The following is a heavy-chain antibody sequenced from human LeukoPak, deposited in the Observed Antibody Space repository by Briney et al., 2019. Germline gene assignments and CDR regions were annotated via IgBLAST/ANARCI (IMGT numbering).Heavy chain of an antibody. Sequence: GGSLRLSCAASGFTFSNYWMSWGRQAPGKGLEWVANIKQDGRAKYYVDSVKGRFTISRDNVKNSLYLQMNSLRAEDTAIYYCAREGAYSSSSDVDYWGQGTLVTVSS. J-gene: IGHJ4*02. CDR2: IKQDGRAK. CDR3: AREGAYSSSSDVDY. D-gene: IGHD6-6*01. CDR1: GFTFSNYW. V-gene: IGHV3-7*01.